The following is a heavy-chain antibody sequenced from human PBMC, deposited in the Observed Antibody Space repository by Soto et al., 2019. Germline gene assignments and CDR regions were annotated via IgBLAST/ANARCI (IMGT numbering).Heavy chain of an antibody. J-gene: IGHJ6*02. D-gene: IGHD2-21*01. Sequence: QITLKESGPTLVKPTQTLTLTCTFSGFSLSTSGVGVGWIRQPPGKALEWLALIYWDDDKRYSPSLKSRLTIPKDTSKNQVVLTMTNMDPVDTATYYCALYLARNSYYYYYYGMDVWGQGTTVTVSS. CDR2: IYWDDDK. CDR3: ALYLARNSYYYYYYGMDV. CDR1: GFSLSTSGVG. V-gene: IGHV2-5*02.